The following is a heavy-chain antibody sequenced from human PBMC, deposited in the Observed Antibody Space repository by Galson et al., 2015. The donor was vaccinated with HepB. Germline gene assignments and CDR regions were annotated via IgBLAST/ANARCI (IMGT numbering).Heavy chain of an antibody. CDR2: INADTGYT. D-gene: IGHD4-17*01. CDR3: ARDQTTMSLDY. Sequence: SCKASGYIFTNYSIHWVRQAPGQRLEWMGWINADTGYTKYSQKFQGRLTLTSDTSATTAYMQLSGLRSDDTALYFCARDQTTMSLDYWGQGSLVTVSS. J-gene: IGHJ4*02. V-gene: IGHV1-3*01. CDR1: GYIFTNYS.